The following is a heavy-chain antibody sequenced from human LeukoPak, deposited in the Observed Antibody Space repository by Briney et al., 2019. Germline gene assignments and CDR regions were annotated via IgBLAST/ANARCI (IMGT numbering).Heavy chain of an antibody. J-gene: IGHJ4*02. CDR3: ARQSYSSSWYNHFYFDY. V-gene: IGHV1-2*02. CDR2: INPNSGGT. Sequence: GASVKVSCKASGYTFTGYYMHWVRQAPGQGLEGMGWINPNSGGTNYAQKFQGRVTMTRDTSISTAYMELSRLRSDDTAVYYCARQSYSSSWYNHFYFDYWGQGTLVTVSS. D-gene: IGHD6-13*01. CDR1: GYTFTGYY.